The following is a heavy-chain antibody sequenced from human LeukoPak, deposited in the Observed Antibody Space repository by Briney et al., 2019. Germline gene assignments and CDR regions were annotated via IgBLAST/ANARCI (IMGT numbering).Heavy chain of an antibody. CDR3: ARDVVATTRYYFDF. Sequence: GASVKVSCKASGYIFSDYYIHWVRQAPGQGLEWMGWLNPTTGGTNYAQKFQGRVTVTRDASISTSYMELSRLRSDDTAMYYCARDVVATTRYYFDFWGQGTLVTVSS. D-gene: IGHD2-21*01. CDR1: GYIFSDYY. J-gene: IGHJ4*02. V-gene: IGHV1-2*02. CDR2: LNPTTGGT.